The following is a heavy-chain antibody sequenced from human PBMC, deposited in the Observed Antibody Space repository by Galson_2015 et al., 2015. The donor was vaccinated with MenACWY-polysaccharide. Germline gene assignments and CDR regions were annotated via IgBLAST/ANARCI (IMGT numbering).Heavy chain of an antibody. CDR3: ARHGGYYFDY. CDR1: GFTLSRYW. D-gene: IGHD4-23*01. CDR2: IKQDGSEK. J-gene: IGHJ4*02. V-gene: IGHV3-7*01. Sequence: SLRLSCAASGFTLSRYWMSWVRQAPGKGLEWVANIKQDGSEKYYVDSVKGRFTISRDNAKNSLYLQMNSLRVEDTAVYYCARHGGYYFDYWGQGALVTVSS.